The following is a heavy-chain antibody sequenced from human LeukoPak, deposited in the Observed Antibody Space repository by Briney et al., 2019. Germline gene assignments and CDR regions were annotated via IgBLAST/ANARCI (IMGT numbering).Heavy chain of an antibody. CDR1: GFTFSSYA. CDR2: ISGSGGST. J-gene: IGHJ4*02. D-gene: IGHD2-2*01. CDR3: AKGRGVYCSSTSCYRYFDY. Sequence: GGSLRLSCAASGFTFSSYAMSWVRQAPGKGLEWVSAISGSGGSTYYADSVKGRFTISRDNSKNTLYLQMNSLRAEDTAVYYCAKGRGVYCSSTSCYRYFDYWGLGTLVTVSS. V-gene: IGHV3-23*01.